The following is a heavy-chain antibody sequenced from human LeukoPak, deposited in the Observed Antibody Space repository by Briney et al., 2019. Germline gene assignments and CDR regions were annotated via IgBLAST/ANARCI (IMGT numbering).Heavy chain of an antibody. J-gene: IGHJ5*02. CDR2: INSDGSST. CDR1: GFTFSSYW. V-gene: IGHV3-74*01. Sequence: GGSLRLSCAASGFTFSSYWMHWVRQAPGKGLVWVSRINSDGSSTSYAYPGKGRFSISRDNAKNTLYLQMNSLRAEDTAVYYCARDRGYCSSTSCYDNHWGQGTLVTVSS. CDR3: ARDRGYCSSTSCYDNH. D-gene: IGHD2-2*01.